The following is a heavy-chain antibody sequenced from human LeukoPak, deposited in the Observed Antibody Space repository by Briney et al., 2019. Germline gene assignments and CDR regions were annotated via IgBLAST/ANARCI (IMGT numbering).Heavy chain of an antibody. CDR1: GFTFGDYA. CDR3: TRDPSISTWIILNCDF. V-gene: IGHV3-49*04. J-gene: IGHJ4*02. CDR2: IRSKAYGGAT. Sequence: PGRSLRPSRTASGFTFGDYAMNWVRQAPGKGLEWVGFIRSKAYGGATEYAASVKSRFTLSRDDSQSIAELQMNSLKTEDTAVYYCTRDPSISTWIILNCDFWGQGTLVTVSS. D-gene: IGHD2-2*01.